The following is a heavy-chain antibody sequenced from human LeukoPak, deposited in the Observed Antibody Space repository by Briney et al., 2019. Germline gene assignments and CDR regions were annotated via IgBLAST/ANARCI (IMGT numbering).Heavy chain of an antibody. Sequence: SQTLSLTCAVSGGSISSGGYYWSWIRQPPGKGLEWIGYIYYSGSTNYNPSLKSRVTISVDTSKNQFSLKLSSVTAADTAVYYCARTWGAVAGTDYWGQGTLVTVSS. CDR2: IYYSGST. V-gene: IGHV4-61*08. J-gene: IGHJ4*02. D-gene: IGHD6-19*01. CDR1: GGSISSGGYY. CDR3: ARTWGAVAGTDY.